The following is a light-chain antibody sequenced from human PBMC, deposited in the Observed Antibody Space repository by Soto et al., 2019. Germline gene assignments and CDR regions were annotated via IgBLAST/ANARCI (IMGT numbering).Light chain of an antibody. V-gene: IGLV2-18*02. CDR2: DVT. CDR1: SSDVGTYNR. J-gene: IGLJ1*01. CDR3: SSFTSSNTYV. Sequence: QSALTQPPSVSGSPGQSVAISCTGTSSDVGTYNRVSWYQQPPGTAPKLMTYDVTNRPSGVPDRFSGSKSGNTASLTISGLQAEDEADYYCSSFTSSNTYVFGTGTKLTVL.